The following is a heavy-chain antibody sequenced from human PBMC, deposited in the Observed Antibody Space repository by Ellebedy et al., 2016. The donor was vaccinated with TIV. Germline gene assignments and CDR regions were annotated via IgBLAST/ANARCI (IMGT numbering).Heavy chain of an antibody. J-gene: IGHJ6*02. CDR1: GFTFSSNA. D-gene: IGHD4-23*01. V-gene: IGHV3-23*01. CDR3: AKHNGGDYYYYGMDV. CDR2: ISGSGGST. Sequence: GESLKISCAASGFTFSSNAMSWVRQAPGRGLEWVSAISGSGGSTYYADSVKGRFTFSRDNSKNTLYLQMNSLRAEDTAVYYCAKHNGGDYYYYGMDVWGQGTTVTVSS.